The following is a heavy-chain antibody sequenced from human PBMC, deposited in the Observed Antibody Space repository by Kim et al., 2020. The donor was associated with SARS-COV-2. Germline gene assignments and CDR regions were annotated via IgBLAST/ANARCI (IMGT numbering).Heavy chain of an antibody. V-gene: IGHV3-7*01. CDR1: GFTFSSYW. D-gene: IGHD2-15*01. CDR2: IKQDGSEK. J-gene: IGHJ4*02. Sequence: GGSLRLSCAASGFTFSSYWMSGVRQAPGKGLEWVANIKQDGSEKYYVDSVKGRFTISRDNAKNSLHLQMNSLRAEDTAVYYCAREGGYGSSGRCYETHFDYWGQGTLVTVSS. CDR3: AREGGYGSSGRCYETHFDY.